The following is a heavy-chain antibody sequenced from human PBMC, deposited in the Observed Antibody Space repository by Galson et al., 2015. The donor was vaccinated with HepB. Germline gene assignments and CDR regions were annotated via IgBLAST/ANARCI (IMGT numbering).Heavy chain of an antibody. CDR3: ARDEEFGLGRDTIFGVVINDPLKNFDY. CDR2: IWYDGSNK. J-gene: IGHJ4*02. CDR1: GFPFSSYG. D-gene: IGHD3-3*01. Sequence: LRLSCAASGFPFSSYGMHWVRQAPGKGLEWVAVIWYDGSNKYYADSVKGRFTISRDKSKNTLYLQMNSLRAEDTAVYYCARDEEFGLGRDTIFGVVINDPLKNFDYWGQGTLVTVSS. V-gene: IGHV3-33*01.